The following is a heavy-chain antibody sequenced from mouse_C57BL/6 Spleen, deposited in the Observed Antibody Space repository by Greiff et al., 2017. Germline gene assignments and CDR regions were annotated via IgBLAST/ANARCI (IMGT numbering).Heavy chain of an antibody. Sequence: EVKLMESGGGLVKPGGSLKLSCAASGFTFSDYGMHWVRQAPEKGLEWVAYISSGSSTIYYADTVKGRFTISRDNAKNTLFLQVTSLRSEDTAMYYCARQRDYEGFADWGQGTLVTGSA. J-gene: IGHJ3*01. CDR2: ISSGSSTI. CDR3: ARQRDYEGFAD. D-gene: IGHD2-4*01. V-gene: IGHV5-17*01. CDR1: GFTFSDYG.